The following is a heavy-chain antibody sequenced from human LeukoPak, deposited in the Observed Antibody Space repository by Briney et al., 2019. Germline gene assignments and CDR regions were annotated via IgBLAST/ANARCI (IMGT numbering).Heavy chain of an antibody. CDR3: ARDQVVRGVTSNYYYYYMDV. J-gene: IGHJ6*03. D-gene: IGHD3-10*01. CDR2: IYYSGST. Sequence: SETLSLTCTVSGGSISSYYWSWIRQPPGKGLEWIGYIYYSGSTNYNPSLKSRVTISVDTSKSQFSLKLSSVTAADTAVYYCARDQVVRGVTSNYYYYYMDVWGKGTTVTISS. CDR1: GGSISSYY. V-gene: IGHV4-59*01.